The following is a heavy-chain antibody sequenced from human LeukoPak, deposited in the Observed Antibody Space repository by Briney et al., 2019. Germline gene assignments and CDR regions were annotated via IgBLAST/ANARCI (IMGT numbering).Heavy chain of an antibody. CDR2: IYHSGNN. D-gene: IGHD2-21*02. CDR3: ARSIIVVVAAGALDI. V-gene: IGHV4-59*08. CDR1: GDSISSYY. Sequence: SETLSLTCTVSGDSISSYYWSWIRQPPGKGLEWIGYIYHSGNNNSNPSLKSRVTISVDTTKNQFSLKLSSVTAADTAVYYCARSIIVVVAAGALDIWGQGTMVTVSS. J-gene: IGHJ3*02.